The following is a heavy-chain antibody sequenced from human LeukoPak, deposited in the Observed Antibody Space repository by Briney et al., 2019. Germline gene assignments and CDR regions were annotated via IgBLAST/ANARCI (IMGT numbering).Heavy chain of an antibody. CDR1: GYTFTSYY. CDR2: IIPIFGTA. J-gene: IGHJ6*02. CDR3: ARGPSTVTTQNLYYYYGMDV. V-gene: IGHV1-69*13. Sequence: SVKVSCKASGYTFTSYYMHWVRQAPGQGLEWMGGIIPIFGTANYAQKFQGRVTITADESTSTAYMELSSLRSEDTAVYYCARGPSTVTTQNLYYYYGMDVWGQGTTVTVSS. D-gene: IGHD4-17*01.